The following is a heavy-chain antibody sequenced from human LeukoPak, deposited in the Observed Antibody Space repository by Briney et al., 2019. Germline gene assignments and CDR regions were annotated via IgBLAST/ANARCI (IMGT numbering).Heavy chain of an antibody. CDR2: IYYSGST. V-gene: IGHV4-39*01. Sequence: PSETLSLTCTVSGGSISSSSYYWGWIRQPPGKGLEWIGSIYYSGSTYYNPSLKSRVTISVDTSKNQFSLKLSSVTAADTAVYYCASLSGSYYFNWFDPWGQGTLVTVSS. J-gene: IGHJ5*02. CDR1: GGSISSSSYY. CDR3: ASLSGSYYFNWFDP. D-gene: IGHD1-26*01.